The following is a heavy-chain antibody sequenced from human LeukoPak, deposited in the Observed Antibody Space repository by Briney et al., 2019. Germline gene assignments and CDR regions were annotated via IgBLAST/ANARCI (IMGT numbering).Heavy chain of an antibody. Sequence: GGSLRLSCTASGFTFSSYWMNWVRQAPGKGLECVANIKEDGSEQYYVDSVKGRFTISRDNAKNSPHLQMNSLRAEDTAVYYCARLYSGYDVVDYWGQGTLVTVSS. J-gene: IGHJ4*02. CDR3: ARLYSGYDVVDY. D-gene: IGHD5-12*01. CDR1: GFTFSSYW. CDR2: IKEDGSEQ. V-gene: IGHV3-7*01.